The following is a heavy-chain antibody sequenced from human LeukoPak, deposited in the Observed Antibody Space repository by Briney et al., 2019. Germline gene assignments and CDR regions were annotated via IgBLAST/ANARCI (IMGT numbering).Heavy chain of an antibody. J-gene: IGHJ6*02. D-gene: IGHD3-22*01. V-gene: IGHV1-18*01. Sequence: GASVKVSCKASGYTFTSYGISWVRQAPGQGLEWMGWISGYKGNTNYAQKFQGRVTMTTDTSTSTAYMELRSLRSDDTAVYYCARGYYDSGGYYYYYYGMDVWGQGTLVTVSS. CDR3: ARGYYDSGGYYYYYYGMDV. CDR2: ISGYKGNT. CDR1: GYTFTSYG.